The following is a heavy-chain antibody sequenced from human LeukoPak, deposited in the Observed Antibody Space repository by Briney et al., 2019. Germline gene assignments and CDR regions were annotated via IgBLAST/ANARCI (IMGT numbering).Heavy chain of an antibody. CDR2: ISSSGSTI. CDR1: GFTFGSYE. J-gene: IGHJ3*02. Sequence: GGPLKLSCAASGFTFGSYEWNWVGQAPGKGLEGVSYISSSGSTIYYADSVRGRFTISRDNAKNSLYLQMNSLRAEDTAVYYCARSYVAAAGTGAFDIWGQGTMVTVSS. CDR3: ARSYVAAAGTGAFDI. D-gene: IGHD6-13*01. V-gene: IGHV3-48*03.